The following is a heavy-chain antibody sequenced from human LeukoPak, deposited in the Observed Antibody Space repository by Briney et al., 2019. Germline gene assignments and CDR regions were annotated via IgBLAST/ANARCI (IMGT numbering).Heavy chain of an antibody. V-gene: IGHV3-66*01. CDR2: IYSGGST. CDR3: ASAVALDY. CDR1: GFTVSSNY. Sequence: GGSPRLSCAASGFTVSSNYMSWVRQAPGKGLEWVSIIYSGGSTYYADSVKGRFTISRDNSKNTLYLQMNSLRAEDTAVYYCASAVALDYWGQGTLVTVSS. J-gene: IGHJ4*02.